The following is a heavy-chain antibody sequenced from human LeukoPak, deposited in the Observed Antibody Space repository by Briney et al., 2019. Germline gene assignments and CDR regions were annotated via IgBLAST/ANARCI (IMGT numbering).Heavy chain of an antibody. D-gene: IGHD1-26*01. CDR1: GVTLSNYA. J-gene: IGHJ2*01. CDR2: ISSSGSGGNT. V-gene: IGHV3-23*01. CDR3: AKDRRVGASYWYFDL. Sequence: PGGSLRLSCVASGVTLSNYAMSWARQAPGKGLEWVSGISSSGSGGNTYYADSVKGRFTISKDSSRNTLFLHMNTLRAEDTAIYYCAKDRRVGASYWYFDLWGRGTLVTVSS.